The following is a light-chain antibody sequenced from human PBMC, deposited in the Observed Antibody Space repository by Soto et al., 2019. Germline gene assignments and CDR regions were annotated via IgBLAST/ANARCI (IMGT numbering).Light chain of an antibody. V-gene: IGKV1-39*01. CDR2: SAS. J-gene: IGKJ4*01. CDR1: QRTRSY. CDR3: QQSYSTPLT. Sequence: DIQITQSTSSLSASFGDRVTITCGANQRTRSYLNWFQQKKRNAPKLLIYSASNLQSGVPSRFSGSGSGTDFNLTISSLLTEDFATYYCQQSYSTPLTFGGGTKVDIK.